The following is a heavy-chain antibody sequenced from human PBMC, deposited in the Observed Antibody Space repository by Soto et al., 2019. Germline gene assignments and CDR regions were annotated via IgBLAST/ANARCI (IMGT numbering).Heavy chain of an antibody. V-gene: IGHV1-69*13. Sequence: ASVKVSCKASGGTFSSYAISWVRQAPGQGLEWMGGIIPIFGTANYAQKFQGRVTITADESTSTAYMELSSLRSEDTAVYYCNRGSYDSSGYYSYYCYYGMDVWGQGTTVTVSS. CDR3: NRGSYDSSGYYSYYCYYGMDV. CDR1: GGTFSSYA. CDR2: IIPIFGTA. D-gene: IGHD3-22*01. J-gene: IGHJ6*02.